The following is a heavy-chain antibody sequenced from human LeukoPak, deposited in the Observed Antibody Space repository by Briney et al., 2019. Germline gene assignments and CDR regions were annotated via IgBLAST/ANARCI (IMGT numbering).Heavy chain of an antibody. CDR1: GYTFTGYY. V-gene: IGHV1-2*02. J-gene: IGHJ5*02. CDR3: ARDRGYCSSTGCYEFDP. D-gene: IGHD2-2*01. CDR2: INPNSGGT. Sequence: ASVKVSCKASGYTFTGYYMHWVRQAPGQGLEWMGWINPNSGGTNYAQKFQGRVTMTRDTSISTAYMELSRLRSDDTAVYYCARDRGYCSSTGCYEFDPWGQGTLVTVSS.